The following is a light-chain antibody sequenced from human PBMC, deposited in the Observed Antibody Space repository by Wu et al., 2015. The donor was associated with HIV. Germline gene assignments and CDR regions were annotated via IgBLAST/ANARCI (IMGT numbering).Light chain of an antibody. Sequence: AIQLTQSPSSLSASVGDRVTITCRASQGISSALAWYQQKPGKAPKLLIYDASSLESGVPSRFSGSGSGTDFTLTISSLQPEDFATYYCQQANSFPITFGQGTRLEIK. J-gene: IGKJ5*01. CDR3: QQANSFPIT. CDR2: DAS. CDR1: QGISSA. V-gene: IGKV1-13*02.